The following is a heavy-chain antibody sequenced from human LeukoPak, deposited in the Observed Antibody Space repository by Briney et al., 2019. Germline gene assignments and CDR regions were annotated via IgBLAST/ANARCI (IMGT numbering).Heavy chain of an antibody. V-gene: IGHV3-66*01. J-gene: IGHJ4*02. D-gene: IGHD3-10*01. CDR2: IYTDGRT. Sequence: GGSLRLSCAASGFTVTSNYMSWVRQTPGQGRLEWVSVIYTDGRTFYTGSVTGRFTISRDNSKNTLYLQMNSLRAEDTAVYYCARGQIYGTGTYFFDHWGQGTLVTVSS. CDR3: ARGQIYGTGTYFFDH. CDR1: GFTVTSNY.